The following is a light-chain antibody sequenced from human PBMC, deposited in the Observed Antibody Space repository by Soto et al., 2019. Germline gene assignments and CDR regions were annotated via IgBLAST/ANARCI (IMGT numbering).Light chain of an antibody. V-gene: IGLV1-51*01. Sequence: QSALTQPASVSGSPGQSITISCTGTSSDIGAYNYVSWYQQHPGKAPKLLIYDNNKRPSGIPDRFSGSKSGTSATLAITGLQTGDEGDYSCGTWDSSLNVYVFGAGTKLTVL. J-gene: IGLJ1*01. CDR1: SSDIGAYNY. CDR3: GTWDSSLNVYV. CDR2: DNN.